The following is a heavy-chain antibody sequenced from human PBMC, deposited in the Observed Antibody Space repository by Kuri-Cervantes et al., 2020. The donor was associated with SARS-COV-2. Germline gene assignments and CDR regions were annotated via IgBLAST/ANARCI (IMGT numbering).Heavy chain of an antibody. V-gene: IGHV3-69-1*01. J-gene: IGHJ4*02. D-gene: IGHD3-22*01. CDR2: ISSSSTI. CDR3: ARDLYDSSGYYSPHVFDY. CDR1: GFTFSDYY. Sequence: GGSLRLSCAASGFTFSDYYMNWVRQAPGKGLEWVSSISSSSTICYADSVKGRFTISRDNAKNPLYLQMNSLRAEDTAVYYCARDLYDSSGYYSPHVFDYWGQGTLVTVSS.